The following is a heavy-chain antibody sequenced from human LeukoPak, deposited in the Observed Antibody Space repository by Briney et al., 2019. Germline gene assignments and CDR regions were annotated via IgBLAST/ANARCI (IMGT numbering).Heavy chain of an antibody. J-gene: IGHJ4*02. D-gene: IGHD7-27*01. V-gene: IGHV3-23*01. Sequence: GGSLRLSCAASGFTFSSYTMSWVRQGPGKGLEWVSTTTTSDGNTYYADSVKGRFTVSRDNSKNTLFLQMNSLRAEDTAVYYCAKDGGLWVSAHWGDSWGRGTLVTVSS. CDR1: GFTFSSYT. CDR3: AKDGGLWVSAHWGDS. CDR2: TTTSDGNT.